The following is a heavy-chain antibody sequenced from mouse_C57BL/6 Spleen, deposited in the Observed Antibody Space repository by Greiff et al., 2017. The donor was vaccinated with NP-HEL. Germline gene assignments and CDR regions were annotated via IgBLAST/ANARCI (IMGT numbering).Heavy chain of an antibody. V-gene: IGHV1-18*01. CDR2: INPNNGGT. CDR1: GYTFTDYN. D-gene: IGHD6-1*01. J-gene: IGHJ1*03. CDR3: ARRGGRGRYGYFEV. Sequence: VQLQQSGPELVKPGASVKISCKASGYTFTDYNMDWVKQSPGKSLEWIGDINPNNGGTIYNQKFKGKATLTVDKSSSTAYMELRSLTSEDTAVYYWARRGGRGRYGYFEVWGTGTTVTVSS.